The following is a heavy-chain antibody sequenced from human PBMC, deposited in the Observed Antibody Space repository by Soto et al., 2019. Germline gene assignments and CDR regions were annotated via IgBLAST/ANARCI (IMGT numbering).Heavy chain of an antibody. CDR3: ARSGGYSGYDSIDY. CDR1: GYTFTGYY. CDR2: INPNSGGT. Sequence: ASVKVTCKASGYTFTGYYMHWVRQAPGQGLEWMGWINPNSGGTNYAQKFQGWVTMTRDTSISTAYMELSRLRSDDTAVYYCARSGGYSGYDSIDYWGQGTLVTVSS. D-gene: IGHD5-12*01. V-gene: IGHV1-2*04. J-gene: IGHJ4*02.